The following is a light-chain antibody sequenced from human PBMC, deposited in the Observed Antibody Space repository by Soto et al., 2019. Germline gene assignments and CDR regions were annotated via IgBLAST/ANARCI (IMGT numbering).Light chain of an antibody. V-gene: IGKV3-20*01. CDR3: QHCHDYPYI. CDR2: GTS. J-gene: IGKJ2*01. CDR1: QSVGTRF. Sequence: EIVLTQSPGTLSLSPGETATLSCRASQSVGTRFLAWYQQLPGQAPRLLIYGTSTRAPGIPDRFIGSGSGTDFSLTISRLEPEDFALYYCQHCHDYPYIFGQGTNVEIK.